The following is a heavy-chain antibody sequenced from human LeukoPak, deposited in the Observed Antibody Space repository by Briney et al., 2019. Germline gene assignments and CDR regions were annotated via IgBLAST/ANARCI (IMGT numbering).Heavy chain of an antibody. CDR3: ARHPSYTSGWPLDS. Sequence: GESLKISCKGSGHSLTSHWIGWVRQMPGKGLEWMGIIYLGDSDTRYSPSFQGQVTISADKSISTAYLQWSSLKASDTAMYYCARHPSYTSGWPLDSWGQGTLVTVSS. CDR1: GHSLTSHW. V-gene: IGHV5-51*01. J-gene: IGHJ4*02. D-gene: IGHD6-19*01. CDR2: IYLGDSDT.